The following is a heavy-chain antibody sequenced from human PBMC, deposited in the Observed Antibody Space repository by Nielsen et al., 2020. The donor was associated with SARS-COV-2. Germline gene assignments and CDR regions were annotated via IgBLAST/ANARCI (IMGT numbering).Heavy chain of an antibody. CDR3: ARGGRITFGGADDAFGI. V-gene: IGHV4-30-2*01. CDR1: GGSISSSSYY. Sequence: SETLSLTCTVSGGSISSSSYYWGWIRQPPGKGLEWIGYIYHSGRTYYNPSLKSRVTISVDRSKNQFSLKLSSVTAADTAVYYCARGGRITFGGADDAFGIWGQGTMVTVSS. CDR2: IYHSGRT. J-gene: IGHJ3*02. D-gene: IGHD3-16*01.